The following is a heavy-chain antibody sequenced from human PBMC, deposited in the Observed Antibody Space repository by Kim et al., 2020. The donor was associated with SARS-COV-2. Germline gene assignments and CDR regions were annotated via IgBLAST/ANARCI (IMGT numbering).Heavy chain of an antibody. CDR1: GFTFSSYG. J-gene: IGHJ4*02. V-gene: IGHV3-33*01. Sequence: LSLTCAASGFTFSSYGMHWVRQAPGKGLEWVAVIWYDGSNKYYADSVKGRFTISRDNSKNTLYLQMNSLRAEDTAVYYCARGDCSGGSCYSDYWGQGTLVTVSS. CDR2: IWYDGSNK. CDR3: ARGDCSGGSCYSDY. D-gene: IGHD2-15*01.